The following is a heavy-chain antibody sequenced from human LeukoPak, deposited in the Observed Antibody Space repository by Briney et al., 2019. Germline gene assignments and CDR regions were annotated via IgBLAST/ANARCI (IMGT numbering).Heavy chain of an antibody. V-gene: IGHV3-30*02. CDR1: GFTFSTYG. D-gene: IGHD4-17*01. J-gene: IGHJ4*02. Sequence: PGGSLRLTCAASGFTFSTYGMHWVRQAPGKGLEWVAFIRYDGSNKYYADSVKGRFTISRDNSKNTLYLQMNSLRAEDTAVYYCAKDNYDYGDSDGGDYWGQGTLVTVSS. CDR2: IRYDGSNK. CDR3: AKDNYDYGDSDGGDY.